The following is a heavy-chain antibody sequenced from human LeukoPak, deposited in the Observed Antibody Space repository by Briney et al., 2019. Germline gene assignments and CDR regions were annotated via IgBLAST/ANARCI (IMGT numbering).Heavy chain of an antibody. D-gene: IGHD3-16*01. J-gene: IGHJ3*02. CDR1: GYSFSSYC. V-gene: IGHV5-51*01. CDR2: IYPGDSDT. CDR3: ARARILLTFGGLRGTKTDAFDI. Sequence: GESLKISCKGSGYSFSSYCIGWVRQMPGKGLEGMGIIYPGDSDTRNSPSFQGQVTISADKSINTAYLQWSSLKASDTAMYFCARARILLTFGGLRGTKTDAFDIWGQGTMVTVSS.